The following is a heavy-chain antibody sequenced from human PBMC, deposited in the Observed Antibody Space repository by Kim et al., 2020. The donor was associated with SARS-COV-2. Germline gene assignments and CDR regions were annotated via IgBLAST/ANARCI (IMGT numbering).Heavy chain of an antibody. CDR2: ISYDGSNK. J-gene: IGHJ4*02. V-gene: IGHV3-30*18. Sequence: SLRLSCAASGFTFSSYGMHWVRQAPGKGLEWVAVISYDGSNKYYADSVKGRFTISRDNSKNTLYLQMNSLRAEDTAVYYCAKGVRGVIITKLDYWGQGTLVTVSS. CDR1: GFTFSSYG. D-gene: IGHD3-10*01. CDR3: AKGVRGVIITKLDY.